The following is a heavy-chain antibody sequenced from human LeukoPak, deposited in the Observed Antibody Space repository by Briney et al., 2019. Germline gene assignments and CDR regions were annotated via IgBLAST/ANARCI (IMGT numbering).Heavy chain of an antibody. J-gene: IGHJ4*02. Sequence: GGSLRLSCAASGFTFSNYAMSWVRQAPGKGLEWFSSISGSGGSTYYADSVKGRFTISRDNSKNTLYLQMNSLRAGDTAVYYCAKGEVTMVRGVISNWGQGTLVTVSS. CDR1: GFTFSNYA. D-gene: IGHD3-10*01. V-gene: IGHV3-23*01. CDR2: ISGSGGST. CDR3: AKGEVTMVRGVISN.